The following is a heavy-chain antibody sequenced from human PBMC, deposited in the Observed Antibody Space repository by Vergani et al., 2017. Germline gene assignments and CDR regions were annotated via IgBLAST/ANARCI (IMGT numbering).Heavy chain of an antibody. CDR3: ARDLGATNPSPDAFDI. CDR1: GGSISSGGYY. J-gene: IGHJ3*02. V-gene: IGHV4-31*03. D-gene: IGHD5-24*01. Sequence: QVQLQESGPGLVKPSQTLSLTCTVSGGSISSGGYYWSWIRQHPGKGLEWIGYIYYSGSTYYNPSLKSRVTISVDTSKNQFSLKLSSVTAADTAVYYCARDLGATNPSPDAFDILGQGTMVTVSS. CDR2: IYYSGST.